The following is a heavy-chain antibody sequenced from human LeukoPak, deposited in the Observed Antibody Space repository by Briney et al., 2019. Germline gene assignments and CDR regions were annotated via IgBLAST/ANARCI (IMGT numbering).Heavy chain of an antibody. V-gene: IGHV3-21*01. D-gene: IGHD1-26*01. CDR2: ISSSSSYI. CDR1: GFTFNTYS. Sequence: GGSLRLSCAASGFTFNTYSMNWARQAPGKGLEWVSSISSSSSYIYYADSVKGRFTISRDNAKNSLYLQMNSLRAEDTAVYYCARVVSGSYPLFDYWGQGTLVTVSS. CDR3: ARVVSGSYPLFDY. J-gene: IGHJ4*02.